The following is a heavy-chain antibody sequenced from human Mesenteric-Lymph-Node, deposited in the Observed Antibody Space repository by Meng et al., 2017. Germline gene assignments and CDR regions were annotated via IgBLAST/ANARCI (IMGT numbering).Heavy chain of an antibody. CDR3: ARFRAVAGTPPFLDY. V-gene: IGHV1-69*05. D-gene: IGHD6-19*01. CDR1: GGSFSSYA. Sequence: QGRLLNVGEEVKKAGASVKVSCKAAGGSFSSYAISWVRQAPGQGLEWMGGIIPIFGTANYAQKFQGRVTLTRDTSASTVYMDLSSLSSEDTAVYYCARFRAVAGTPPFLDYWGQGTLVTVSS. CDR2: IIPIFGTA. J-gene: IGHJ4*02.